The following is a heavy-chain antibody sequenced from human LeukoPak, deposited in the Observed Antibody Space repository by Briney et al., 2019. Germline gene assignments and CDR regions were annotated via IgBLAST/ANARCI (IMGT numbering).Heavy chain of an antibody. CDR1: GFTFSSYA. Sequence: HPGGSLRLSCTASGFTFSSYAMSWVRQAPGKGLEWVSAISGSGGSTYYADSVKGRFTISRDNSKNTLYLQMNSLRAEDTAVYYCARTIAAAGRGDYWGQGTLVTVS. CDR3: ARTIAAAGRGDY. D-gene: IGHD6-13*01. CDR2: ISGSGGST. J-gene: IGHJ4*02. V-gene: IGHV3-23*01.